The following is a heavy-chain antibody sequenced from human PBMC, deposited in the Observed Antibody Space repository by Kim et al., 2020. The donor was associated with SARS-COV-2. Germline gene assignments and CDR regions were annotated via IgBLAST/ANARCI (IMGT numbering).Heavy chain of an antibody. V-gene: IGHV3-7*01. CDR1: GFLFSDYW. J-gene: IGHJ4*01. D-gene: IGHD3-10*01. CDR2: IRFDGAE. CDR3: ARSLPPTASLAAGVYFDY. Sequence: GGSLRLSCATTGFLFSDYWMSWVRQAPGKGLEWVANIRFDGAEFYVDSLEGRFTISRDNAKNSLSLQMNSLTAEDTATYFCARSLPPTASLAAGVYFDY.